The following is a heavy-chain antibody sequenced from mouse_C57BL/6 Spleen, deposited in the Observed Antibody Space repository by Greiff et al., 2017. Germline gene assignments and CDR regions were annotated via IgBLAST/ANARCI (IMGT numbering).Heavy chain of an antibody. J-gene: IGHJ4*01. CDR1: GFTFSDYY. Sequence: EVHLVESEGGLVQPGSSMKLSCTASGFTFSDYYMAWVRQVPEKGLEWVANINYDGSSTYYLDSLKSRFIISRDNAKNILYLQMSSLKSEDTATYYCARDPTNYAMDYWGQGTSVTVSS. CDR3: ARDPTNYAMDY. V-gene: IGHV5-16*01. CDR2: INYDGSST.